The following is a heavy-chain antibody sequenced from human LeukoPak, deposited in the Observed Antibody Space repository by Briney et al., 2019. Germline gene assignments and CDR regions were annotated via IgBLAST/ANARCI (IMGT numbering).Heavy chain of an antibody. CDR1: GFTFSSYW. CDR2: INSDGSST. D-gene: IGHD5-24*01. J-gene: IGHJ4*02. Sequence: SGGSLRLSCAASGFTFSSYWMHWVRQAPGKGLVWVSRINSDGSSTSYADSVKGRFTISRDNAKNTLYLQMNSLRAEDTAVYYCATNHPSITGRPYYFDYWGQGTLVTVSS. CDR3: ATNHPSITGRPYYFDY. V-gene: IGHV3-74*01.